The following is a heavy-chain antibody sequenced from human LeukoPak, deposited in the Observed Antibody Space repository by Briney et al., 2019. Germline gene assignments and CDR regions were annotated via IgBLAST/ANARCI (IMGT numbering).Heavy chain of an antibody. V-gene: IGHV3-21*01. Sequence: GGSLRLSCAASGFTFSSYSMNWVRQAPGKGLEWVSSISSSSSYIYYADTVKGRFTISRDNAKNSLYLQMNSLRAEDTAVYYCARGGIQLWLRDFDYWGQGTLVTVSS. D-gene: IGHD5-18*01. CDR2: ISSSSSYI. CDR3: ARGGIQLWLRDFDY. J-gene: IGHJ4*02. CDR1: GFTFSSYS.